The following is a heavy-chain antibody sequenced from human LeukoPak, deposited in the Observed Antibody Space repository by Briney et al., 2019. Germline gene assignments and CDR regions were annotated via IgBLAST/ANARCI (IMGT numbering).Heavy chain of an antibody. CDR3: ARLPRIGYCSSTSCYTLTSFDY. CDR1: GYSFTSYW. Sequence: GESLKISWKGSGYSFTSYWIGWVRQMPGKGLEWMGIIYPGDSDTRYSPSFQGQVTISADKSISTAYLQWSSLKASDTAMYYCARLPRIGYCSSTSCYTLTSFDYWGQGTLVTVSS. D-gene: IGHD2-2*01. J-gene: IGHJ4*02. V-gene: IGHV5-51*01. CDR2: IYPGDSDT.